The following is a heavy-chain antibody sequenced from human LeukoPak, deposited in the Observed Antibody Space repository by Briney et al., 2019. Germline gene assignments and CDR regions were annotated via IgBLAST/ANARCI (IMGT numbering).Heavy chain of an antibody. CDR3: AKDCSGSGSYSRWFDP. CDR2: ISGSGGST. J-gene: IGHJ5*02. V-gene: IGHV3-23*01. CDR1: RFTFSNYA. Sequence: GGSLRLSCAASRFTFSNYAMNWVRQAPGKGLEWVSGISGSGGSTYYADSVKGRFTISRDNSKNTLYLQMNSLRAEDTAIYYCAKDCSGSGSYSRWFDPWGQGTLVTVSS. D-gene: IGHD3-10*01.